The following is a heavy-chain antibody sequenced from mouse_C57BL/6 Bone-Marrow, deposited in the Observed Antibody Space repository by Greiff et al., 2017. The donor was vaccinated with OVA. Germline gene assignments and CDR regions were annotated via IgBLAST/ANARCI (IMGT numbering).Heavy chain of an antibody. J-gene: IGHJ1*03. V-gene: IGHV5-17*01. CDR3: ARGLFLWYFDV. CDR2: ISSGSSTI. CDR1: GFTFSDYG. Sequence: EVKLVESGGGLVKPGGFLKLSRAASGFTFSDYGMHWVRQAPEKGLEWVAYISSGSSTIYYADTVKGRFTISRDNAKNTLFLQMTSLRSEDTAMYYCARGLFLWYFDVWGTGTTVTVSS.